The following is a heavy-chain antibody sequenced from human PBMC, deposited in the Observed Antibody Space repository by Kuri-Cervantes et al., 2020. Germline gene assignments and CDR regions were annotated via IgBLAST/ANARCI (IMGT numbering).Heavy chain of an antibody. CDR3: VGWLMNHFDY. V-gene: IGHV3-23*01. J-gene: IGHJ4*02. CDR1: GFTFSGHG. CDR2: ISSTGANT. D-gene: IGHD3-3*01. Sequence: GESLKISCATSGFTFSGHGMSWVRQAPGKGLEWVSTISSTGANTHYADSVKGRFTISRDNSQNKLFLQMSNLRFEDTATYYCVGWLMNHFDYWVQGPLVTVSS.